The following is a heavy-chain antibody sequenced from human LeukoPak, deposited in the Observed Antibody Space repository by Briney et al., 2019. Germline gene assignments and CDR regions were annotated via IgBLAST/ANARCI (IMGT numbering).Heavy chain of an antibody. J-gene: IGHJ4*02. CDR1: GGSFSGYY. D-gene: IGHD3-10*01. Sequence: SETLSLTCAVYGGSFSGYYWSWIRQPPGKGLEWIGEINHSGSTNYNPSLKSRVTISVDTSKNQFSLKLSSVTAADTAVYYRARSGSYYKSYYFDYWGQGTLVTVSS. CDR2: INHSGST. CDR3: ARSGSYYKSYYFDY. V-gene: IGHV4-34*01.